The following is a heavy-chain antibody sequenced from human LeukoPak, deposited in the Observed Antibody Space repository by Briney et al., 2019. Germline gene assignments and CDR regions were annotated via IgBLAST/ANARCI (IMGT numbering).Heavy chain of an antibody. D-gene: IGHD3-3*01. J-gene: IGHJ4*02. CDR3: ARHSANYDFWSGYYSPPQYFDY. V-gene: IGHV4-4*09. CDR2: IYTSGST. CDR1: GGSLSSYY. Sequence: SETLSLTCTVSGGSLSSYYWSWIRQPPGKGLAWIGYIYTSGSTNYNPSLKSRVTISVDTSKIQFSLKLSSVTAADTAVYYCARHSANYDFWSGYYSPPQYFDYWGQGTLVTVSS.